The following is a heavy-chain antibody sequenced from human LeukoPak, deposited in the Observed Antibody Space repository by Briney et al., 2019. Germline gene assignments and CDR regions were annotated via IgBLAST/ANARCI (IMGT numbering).Heavy chain of an antibody. Sequence: SETLSLTCAVYGGSFSGYYWSWIRQPPGKGLEWIGAINHSGSTNYNPSLKSRVTISVDTSKNQFSLKLSSVTAADTAVYYCARAPLGYCSSTSCLQFDYWGQGTLVTVSS. V-gene: IGHV4-34*01. J-gene: IGHJ4*02. CDR3: ARAPLGYCSSTSCLQFDY. CDR1: GGSFSGYY. CDR2: INHSGST. D-gene: IGHD2-2*01.